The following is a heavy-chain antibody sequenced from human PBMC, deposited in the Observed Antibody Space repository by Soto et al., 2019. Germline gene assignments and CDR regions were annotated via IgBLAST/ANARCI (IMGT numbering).Heavy chain of an antibody. CDR3: ARHAPAISISDH. V-gene: IGHV4-39*01. CDR2: IKYSGTT. J-gene: IGHJ4*02. D-gene: IGHD3-3*01. CDR1: GGSISSSRCH. Sequence: PSETLSLTCTVSGGSISSSRCHWGWIRQPPGKGLEWIASIKYSGTTFYNPSLKSRVTLSVDTSKNQFALKLSSVTAAETAVYYCARHAPAISISDHWGQGTLVTVSS.